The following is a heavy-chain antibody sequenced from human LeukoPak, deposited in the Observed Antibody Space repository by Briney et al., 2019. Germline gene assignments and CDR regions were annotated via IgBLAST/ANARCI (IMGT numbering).Heavy chain of an antibody. D-gene: IGHD6-13*01. V-gene: IGHV4-34*01. CDR3: ARSQFGVDIAAAGSFDY. CDR2: INHSGST. J-gene: IGHJ4*02. Sequence: SETLSLTCAVSGGSFSSYYWNWIRQPPGKGLEWIGHINHSGSTSYNPSLKSRVTISLDTSKNQFSLKLSSVTAADTAVYYCARSQFGVDIAAAGSFDYWGQGTLVTVSS. CDR1: GGSFSSYY.